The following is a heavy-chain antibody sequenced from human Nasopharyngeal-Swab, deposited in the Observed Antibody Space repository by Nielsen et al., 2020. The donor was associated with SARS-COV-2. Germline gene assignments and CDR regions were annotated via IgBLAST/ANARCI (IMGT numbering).Heavy chain of an antibody. CDR3: AKYYGDYPYYYYYMDV. Sequence: GGSLRLSCAASGFTFSSYGMHWVRQAPGKGLEWVAVIWYDGSNKYYADSVKGRFTISGDNSKNTLYLQMNSLRAEDTAVYYCAKYYGDYPYYYYYMDVWGKGTTVTVSS. D-gene: IGHD4-17*01. CDR1: GFTFSSYG. J-gene: IGHJ6*03. CDR2: IWYDGSNK. V-gene: IGHV3-33*06.